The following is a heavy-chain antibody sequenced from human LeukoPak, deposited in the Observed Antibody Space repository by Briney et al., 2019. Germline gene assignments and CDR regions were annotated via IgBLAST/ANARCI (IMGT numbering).Heavy chain of an antibody. CDR1: GGSFSGYY. V-gene: IGHV4-34*01. D-gene: IGHD2-2*01. J-gene: IGHJ4*02. CDR2: INHSGST. Sequence: PSETLSLTCAVYGGSFSGYYWIWIRQPPGKGLEWIGEINHSGSTNYNPSLKSRVTISVDTSKNQFSLKLSSVTAADTAVYYCARGGEDIVVVPAALNFDYWGQGTLVTVSS. CDR3: ARGGEDIVVVPAALNFDY.